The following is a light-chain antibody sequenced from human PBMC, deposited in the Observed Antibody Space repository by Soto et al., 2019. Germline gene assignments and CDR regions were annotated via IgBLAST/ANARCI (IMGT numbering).Light chain of an antibody. CDR2: GPP. Sequence: EIVSTQSPATLSVSPWELATLFCRTSQSVSSNLAWYQQKFGQAPSLLSYGPPNRATGIPARFSGSGSGTEFTLTISSLQSEDIAVYYCQQYNSWPGTFGQGTKVEIK. CDR1: QSVSSN. V-gene: IGKV3-15*01. CDR3: QQYNSWPGT. J-gene: IGKJ1*01.